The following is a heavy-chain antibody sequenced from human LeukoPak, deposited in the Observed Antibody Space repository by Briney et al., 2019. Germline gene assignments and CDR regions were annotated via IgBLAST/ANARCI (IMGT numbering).Heavy chain of an antibody. Sequence: PSETLSLTCTVSGGSISSSSFFWAWIRQPPGKGLEWIGTVSYSGTTYYSPSLKSRVTVSVDTSKNQFSLRLTSVTAADTALYYCAKLTCSSTFCPLDYWGQGTLVTVSS. J-gene: IGHJ4*02. CDR3: AKLTCSSTFCPLDY. CDR2: VSYSGTT. V-gene: IGHV4-39*01. CDR1: GGSISSSSFF. D-gene: IGHD2-2*01.